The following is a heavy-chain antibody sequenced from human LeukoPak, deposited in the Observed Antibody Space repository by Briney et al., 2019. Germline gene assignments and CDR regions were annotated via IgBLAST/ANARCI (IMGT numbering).Heavy chain of an antibody. Sequence: ASVKVSCKASGGTFSSYAISWVRQAPGRGLEWMGGIIPIFGTANYAQKFQGRVTITADESTSTAYMELSSLRSEDTAVYYCASSTTGTAFGGFYGAFDIWGQGTMVTVSS. CDR2: IIPIFGTA. CDR1: GGTFSSYA. V-gene: IGHV1-69*13. CDR3: ASSTTGTAFGGFYGAFDI. J-gene: IGHJ3*02. D-gene: IGHD1-1*01.